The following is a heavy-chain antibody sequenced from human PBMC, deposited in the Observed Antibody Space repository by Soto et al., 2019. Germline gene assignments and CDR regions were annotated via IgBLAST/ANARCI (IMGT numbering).Heavy chain of an antibody. CDR2: ISDTGGRT. D-gene: IGHD3-16*01. V-gene: IGHV3-23*01. CDR3: FRPRPRHYYGPDH. Sequence: EVQLLESGGGLVQPEGSLTLSCAASGFTLNNFGMSWVRQGPGKGLEWVSSISDTGGRTFYADSVKGRFAISRDISQTTLYLQVDRLRVEATAIYYCFRPRPRHYYGPDHWGQGALVTVSS. CDR1: GFTLNNFG. J-gene: IGHJ4*02.